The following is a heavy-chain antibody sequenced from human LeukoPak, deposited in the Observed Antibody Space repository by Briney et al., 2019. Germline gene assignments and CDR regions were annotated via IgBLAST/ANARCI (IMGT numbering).Heavy chain of an antibody. V-gene: IGHV4-39*01. CDR2: NSGNT. J-gene: IGHJ4*02. CDR3: ATQTGSGLFILP. CDR1: GVSISSSNSY. D-gene: IGHD3/OR15-3a*01. Sequence: PSETLSLTCTVSGVSISSSNSYWGWIRQPPGKGLEWIGSNSGNTYYNASLKSQVSISIDTSKNQFSLKLTSVTAADTAVYYCATQTGSGLFILPGGQGTLVTVSS.